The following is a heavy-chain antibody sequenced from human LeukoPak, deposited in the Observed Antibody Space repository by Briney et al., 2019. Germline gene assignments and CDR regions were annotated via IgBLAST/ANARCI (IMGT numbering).Heavy chain of an antibody. CDR2: ISSSSSTI. CDR1: GFAFSSYS. J-gene: IGHJ4*02. Sequence: GGSLRLSCAASGFAFSSYSMNWVHQAPGKGLEWVSYISSSSSTIYYADSVKGRFTISRDNAKNSLYLQMNSLRAEDTAVYYCARDARWFGELLPFFDYWGQGTLVTVSS. D-gene: IGHD3-10*01. V-gene: IGHV3-48*04. CDR3: ARDARWFGELLPFFDY.